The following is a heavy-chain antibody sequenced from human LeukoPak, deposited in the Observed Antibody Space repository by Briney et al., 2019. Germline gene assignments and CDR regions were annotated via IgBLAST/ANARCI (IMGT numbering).Heavy chain of an antibody. CDR1: GFTFSSYA. CDR3: ARDRGSDSGSYPNWFDP. J-gene: IGHJ5*02. CDR2: ISYDGSNK. Sequence: GGSLRLSCAASGFTFSSYAMHWVRQAPGKGLERVAVISYDGSNKYYADSVKGRFTISRDNSKNTLYLQMNSLRAEDTAVYYCARDRGSDSGSYPNWFDPWGQGTLVTVSS. D-gene: IGHD1-26*01. V-gene: IGHV3-30-3*01.